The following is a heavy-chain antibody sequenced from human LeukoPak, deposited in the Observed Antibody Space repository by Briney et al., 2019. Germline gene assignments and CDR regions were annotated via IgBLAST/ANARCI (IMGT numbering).Heavy chain of an antibody. J-gene: IGHJ4*02. D-gene: IGHD4-17*01. CDR2: INHSGST. V-gene: IGHV4-34*01. CDR3: ARAIGYGDSPPDY. Sequence: SETLSLTCAVYGGSFSGYYWSWIRQPPGKGLERIGEINHSGSTNYNPSLKSRVTISVDTSKNQFSLKLSSVTAADTAVYYCARAIGYGDSPPDYWGQGTLVTVSS. CDR1: GGSFSGYY.